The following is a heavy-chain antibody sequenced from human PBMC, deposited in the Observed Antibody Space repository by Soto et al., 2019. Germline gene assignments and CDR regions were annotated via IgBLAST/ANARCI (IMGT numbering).Heavy chain of an antibody. D-gene: IGHD6-25*01. J-gene: IGHJ6*03. CDR1: GYTFTNYG. V-gene: IGHV1-18*01. Sequence: QVQLLQSGPEVKKPGASVKVSCKASGYTFTNYGITWVRQAPGQGLEWMGGFGAYNVDTHYTEKLQGRVTMTTDTSTSTAYVELRGLKSYDTAVYYCARVRQFVGYFYYHVDVWGKGTTVTVSS. CDR2: FGAYNVDT. CDR3: ARVRQFVGYFYYHVDV.